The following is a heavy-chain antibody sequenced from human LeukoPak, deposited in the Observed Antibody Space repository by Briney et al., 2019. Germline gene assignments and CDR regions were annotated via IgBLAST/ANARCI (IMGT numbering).Heavy chain of an antibody. V-gene: IGHV3-11*04. D-gene: IGHD3-16*01. CDR2: IISSGSTI. Sequence: PGGSLRLSCAASGFTFSDYYMSWLRQAPGKGLEWVSYIISSGSTIYYADSVRGRFTISRDNAKNSLYLQMNSLRAEDTAVYYCGRMLLNWFDPWGQGTLVTVSS. J-gene: IGHJ5*02. CDR3: GRMLLNWFDP. CDR1: GFTFSDYY.